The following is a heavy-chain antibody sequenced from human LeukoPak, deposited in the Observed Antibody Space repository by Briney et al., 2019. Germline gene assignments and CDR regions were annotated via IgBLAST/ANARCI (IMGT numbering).Heavy chain of an antibody. D-gene: IGHD5-12*01. Sequence: GGSLRLSCAASGFTFNNYAMSWVRQAPGKGLEWVSAISGSGGGTYFADSVKARFAISRDNSKNTLYLQMHSLRAKDTAVYYCAKALGSIVVTASDYWGQGTLVTVSS. J-gene: IGHJ4*02. CDR3: AKALGSIVVTASDY. V-gene: IGHV3-23*01. CDR1: GFTFNNYA. CDR2: ISGSGGGT.